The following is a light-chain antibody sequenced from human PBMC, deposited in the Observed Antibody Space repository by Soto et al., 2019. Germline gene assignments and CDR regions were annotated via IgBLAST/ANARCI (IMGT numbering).Light chain of an antibody. Sequence: EIKMTQSPSSLSASVGDRVTITCQASQDISNYLNWYQQKPGKAPKLLIYDASNLETGVPSRFSGSGSGTDFTFTISSLQPEDIATYYCQQYDNLPLTFGGRTKVDIK. V-gene: IGKV1-33*01. CDR1: QDISNY. CDR2: DAS. J-gene: IGKJ4*01. CDR3: QQYDNLPLT.